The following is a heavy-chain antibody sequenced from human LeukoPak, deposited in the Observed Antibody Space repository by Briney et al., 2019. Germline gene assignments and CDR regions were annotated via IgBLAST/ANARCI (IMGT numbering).Heavy chain of an antibody. J-gene: IGHJ4*02. CDR1: GFTFSSSA. V-gene: IGHV1-46*01. Sequence: GGSLRLSCAASGFTFSSSAMHWVRQAPGQGLEWMGIINPSGGSTSYAQKFQGRVTMTRDTSTSTVYMELSSLRSEDTAVYYCARGRYYYDSSGYYDYWGQGTLVTVSS. CDR2: INPSGGST. D-gene: IGHD3-22*01. CDR3: ARGRYYYDSSGYYDY.